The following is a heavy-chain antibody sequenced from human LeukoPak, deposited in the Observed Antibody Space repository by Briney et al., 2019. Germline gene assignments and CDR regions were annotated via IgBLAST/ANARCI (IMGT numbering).Heavy chain of an antibody. CDR3: ERGDIDH. D-gene: IGHD2-15*01. J-gene: IGHJ5*02. CDR2: IHPNDGGT. Sequence: GASVKVSCKTSGYTFNIYYVQWVRQAPGQGLEWMGVIHPNDGGTTYAQKFQGRIIMTSDTSTSTIYMELSSLKSDDTAVYYCERGDIDHWGQGTLVTVSS. CDR1: GYTFNIYY. V-gene: IGHV1-46*02.